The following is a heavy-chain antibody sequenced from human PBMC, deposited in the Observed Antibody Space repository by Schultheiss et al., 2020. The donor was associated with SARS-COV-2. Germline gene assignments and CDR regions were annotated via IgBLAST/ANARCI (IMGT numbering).Heavy chain of an antibody. V-gene: IGHV4-34*01. CDR1: GGSISSYY. Sequence: SETLSLTCTVSGGSISSYYWSWIRQPPGKGLEWIGEINHSGSTNYNPSLKSRVTISVDTSKNQFSLKLSSVTAADTAVYYCARGGRSSGWYVVNWFDPWGQGTLVTVSS. D-gene: IGHD6-19*01. J-gene: IGHJ5*02. CDR2: INHSGST. CDR3: ARGGRSSGWYVVNWFDP.